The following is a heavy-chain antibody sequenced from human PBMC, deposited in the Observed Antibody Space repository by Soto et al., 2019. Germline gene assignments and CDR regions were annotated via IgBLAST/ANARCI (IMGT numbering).Heavy chain of an antibody. V-gene: IGHV1-69*02. D-gene: IGHD5-12*01. CDR3: ARVLRVATIDFDY. J-gene: IGHJ4*02. CDR1: GGTFSSYT. CDR2: IIASLGIA. Sequence: GASVKVSCKASGGTFSSYTISWVRQAPGQGLEWMGRIIASLGIANYAQKFQGRVTITRDTSASTAYMELSSLRSEDTAVYYCARVLRVATIDFDYWGQGTLVTVSS.